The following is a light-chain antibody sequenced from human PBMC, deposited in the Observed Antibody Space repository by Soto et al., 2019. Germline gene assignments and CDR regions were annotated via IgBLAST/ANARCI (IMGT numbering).Light chain of an antibody. CDR1: QGISSY. J-gene: IGKJ4*01. Sequence: DIQLTQSPSFLSASVGDRVTITCRASQGISSYLAWYQQKPGKAPELLIYATSTLQSGVPSRFSGSASGTEFTLTISSLQPEDFATYYCQQLNSFPLTFGGGTTVEIK. V-gene: IGKV1-9*01. CDR2: ATS. CDR3: QQLNSFPLT.